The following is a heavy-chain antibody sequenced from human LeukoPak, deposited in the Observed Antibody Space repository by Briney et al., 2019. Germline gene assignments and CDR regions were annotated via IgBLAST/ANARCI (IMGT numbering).Heavy chain of an antibody. CDR3: VIWGDYDVLTGYYVPDY. CDR2: ITGSGTNR. J-gene: IGHJ4*02. D-gene: IGHD3-9*01. CDR1: GFPFSNYA. V-gene: IGHV3-23*01. Sequence: GASLRLSCVASGFPFSNYAMSWVRQAPGKGLEWVSAITGSGTNRYYADSLKGRFTTSRDNSKNTVFLQINSLRHEDTAIYYCVIWGDYDVLTGYYVPDYWGQGTLVTVAS.